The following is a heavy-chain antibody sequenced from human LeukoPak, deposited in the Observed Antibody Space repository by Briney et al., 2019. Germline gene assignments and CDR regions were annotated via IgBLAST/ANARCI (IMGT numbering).Heavy chain of an antibody. D-gene: IGHD2-2*01. V-gene: IGHV3-9*01. CDR2: ISWNSGSI. Sequence: GRSLRLSCAASGFTFDDYAMHWVRQAPGKGLEWVSGISWNSGSIGYADSVKGRFTISRDNAKNSLYLQMNSLRAEDTALYYCAKDIGYCSSTSCPRTSYYYYYGMDVWGQGTTVTVSS. J-gene: IGHJ6*02. CDR1: GFTFDDYA. CDR3: AKDIGYCSSTSCPRTSYYYYYGMDV.